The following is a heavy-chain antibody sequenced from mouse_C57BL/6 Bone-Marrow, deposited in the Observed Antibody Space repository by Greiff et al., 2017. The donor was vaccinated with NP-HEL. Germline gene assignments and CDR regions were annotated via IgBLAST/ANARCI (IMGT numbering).Heavy chain of an antibody. Sequence: EVKLMESGGDLVKPGGSLKLSCAASGFTFSSYGMSWVRQTPDKRLEWVATISSGGSYTYYPDSVKGRFTISRDNAKNTLYLQMSSLKSEDTAMYYCARQNTVVAKRYFDVWGTGTTVTVSS. D-gene: IGHD1-1*01. V-gene: IGHV5-6*01. CDR3: ARQNTVVAKRYFDV. CDR2: ISSGGSYT. CDR1: GFTFSSYG. J-gene: IGHJ1*03.